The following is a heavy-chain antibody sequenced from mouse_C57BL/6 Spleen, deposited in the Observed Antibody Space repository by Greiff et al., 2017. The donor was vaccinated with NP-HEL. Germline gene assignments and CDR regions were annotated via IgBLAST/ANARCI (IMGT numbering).Heavy chain of an antibody. D-gene: IGHD2-4*01. V-gene: IGHV1-7*01. Sequence: QVQLQQSGAELAKPGASVKLSCKASGYTFTSYWMHWVKQRPGQGLEWIGYINPSSGYTKYNQKFKDKATLTADKSSSTAYMQLSSLTYEDSAVYYCSQDDYDIWFAYWGQGTLVTVSA. CDR1: GYTFTSYW. J-gene: IGHJ3*01. CDR2: INPSSGYT. CDR3: SQDDYDIWFAY.